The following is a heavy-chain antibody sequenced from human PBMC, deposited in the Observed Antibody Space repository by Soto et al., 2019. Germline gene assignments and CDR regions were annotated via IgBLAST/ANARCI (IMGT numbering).Heavy chain of an antibody. Sequence: QISFEESGPPLVNATQTLTLTCSFSGFSLTTRGVSVGWIRQSPGKALQWLALIYWDDEQRYSPSLTSRVTITNDSTKHQVVLTMTIMLPVDTATYYGGYSLGDSGSDYEHYYTMDVCGQATTVTVS. CDR1: GFSLTTRGVS. CDR3: GYSLGDSGSDYEHYYTMDV. J-gene: IGHJ6*02. D-gene: IGHD5-12*01. V-gene: IGHV2-5*02. CDR2: IYWDDEQ.